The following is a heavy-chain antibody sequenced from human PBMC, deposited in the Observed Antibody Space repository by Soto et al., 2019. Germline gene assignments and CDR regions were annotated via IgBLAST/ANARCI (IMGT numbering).Heavy chain of an antibody. CDR3: AREGYSGYDFFVDY. CDR1: GGSISSSSYY. V-gene: IGHV4-61*01. CDR2: IYYSGST. D-gene: IGHD5-12*01. Sequence: SETLSLTCTVSGGSISSSSYYWSWIRQPPGKGLEWIGYIYYSGSTNYNPSLKSRVTISVDTSKNQFSLKLSSVTAADTAVYYCAREGYSGYDFFVDYWGQGTLVTVSS. J-gene: IGHJ4*02.